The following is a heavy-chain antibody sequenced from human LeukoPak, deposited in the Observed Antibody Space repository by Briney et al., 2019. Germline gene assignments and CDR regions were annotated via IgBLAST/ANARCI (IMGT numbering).Heavy chain of an antibody. CDR3: ARESGGSYYYYYGMDV. Sequence: ASVTVSCKASGYTFTSYGISWVRQAPGQGLEWMGWISAYNGNTNYAQKLQGRVTMTTDTSTSTAYMELRSLRSDDTAVYYCARESGGSYYYYYGMDVWGQGTTVTVSS. D-gene: IGHD1-26*01. V-gene: IGHV1-18*01. CDR1: GYTFTSYG. J-gene: IGHJ6*02. CDR2: ISAYNGNT.